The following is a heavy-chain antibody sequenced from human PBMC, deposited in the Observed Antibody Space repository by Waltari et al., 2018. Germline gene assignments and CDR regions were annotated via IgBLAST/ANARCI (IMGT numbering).Heavy chain of an antibody. CDR2: IYTSGST. CDR3: ARGKGGSHNFDD. Sequence: QVQLQESGTGLVKPSQTLSLTCTVSGGSISSGSYYWSWIRQPAGKGLEWIGYIYTSGSTNSAPSLKSRVTMSADTSKNLCSLKLSSVTAADTAVYYCARGKGGSHNFDDWGQGTLVTVSS. D-gene: IGHD2-15*01. CDR1: GGSISSGSYY. J-gene: IGHJ4*02. V-gene: IGHV4-61*09.